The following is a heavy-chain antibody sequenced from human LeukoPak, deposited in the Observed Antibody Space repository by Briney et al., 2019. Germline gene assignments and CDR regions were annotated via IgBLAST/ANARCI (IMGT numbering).Heavy chain of an antibody. J-gene: IGHJ3*02. CDR1: GGSVSSGSYY. V-gene: IGHV4-61*01. CDR2: IYYSGST. D-gene: IGHD3-22*01. Sequence: SETLSLTCTVSGGSVSSGSYYWSWIRQPPGKGLEWIGYIYYSGSTNYNPSLKSRVTISVDTSKNQFSLKLSSVTAADTAVYYCASSAPTYYYDSSGYLYAFDIWGQGTMVTVSS. CDR3: ASSAPTYYYDSSGYLYAFDI.